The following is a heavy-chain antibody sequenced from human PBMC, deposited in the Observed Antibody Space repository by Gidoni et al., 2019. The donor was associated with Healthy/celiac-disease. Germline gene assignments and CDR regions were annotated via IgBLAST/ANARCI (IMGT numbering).Heavy chain of an antibody. D-gene: IGHD3-22*01. CDR3: ARHAVVVITDENWFDP. V-gene: IGHV4-39*01. Sequence: QLQLQESGPGLVKPSETLSLTCTVAGGSISSSSYYWGWIRQPPGKGLEWIGSIYYSGVTYYNPSLTSLVTISVDTSKNPFSLKLSSVTAADTAVYYCARHAVVVITDENWFDPWGQGTLVTVSS. CDR2: IYYSGVT. CDR1: GGSISSSSYY. J-gene: IGHJ5*02.